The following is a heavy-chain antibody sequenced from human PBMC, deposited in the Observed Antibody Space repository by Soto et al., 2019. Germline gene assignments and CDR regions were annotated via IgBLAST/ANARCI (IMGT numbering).Heavy chain of an antibody. CDR2: INGYNGDT. CDR1: GYTFTNYG. Sequence: QVQLVQSGAEVKKPGASVMLSCKASGYTFTNYGISWVRQAPGQGLVWLGWINGYNGDTNYAQNVQDRVTLTTDTSTTTAYMELRSLRSDDTAVYYCARHAVSFSSSWLFHSWGQGTLVTVSS. D-gene: IGHD6-13*01. J-gene: IGHJ4*02. CDR3: ARHAVSFSSSWLFHS. V-gene: IGHV1-18*01.